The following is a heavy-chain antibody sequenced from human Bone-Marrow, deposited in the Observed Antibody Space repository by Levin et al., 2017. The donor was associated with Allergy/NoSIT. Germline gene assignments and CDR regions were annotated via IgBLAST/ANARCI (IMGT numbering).Heavy chain of an antibody. CDR3: ARDGASDLDYDDSSASSPRSAFDI. V-gene: IGHV4-38-2*02. D-gene: IGHD3-22*01. Sequence: NTSETLSLTCAVSGYSFSAGYYWSWIRQPPGKGLEWIGSIYHSGSTYYNPSLKSRLTISIDTSTNQFSLKLSSVAAADTAVYYCARDGASDLDYDDSSASSPRSAFDIWGQGTMVTVSP. CDR2: IYHSGST. CDR1: GYSFSAGYY. J-gene: IGHJ3*02.